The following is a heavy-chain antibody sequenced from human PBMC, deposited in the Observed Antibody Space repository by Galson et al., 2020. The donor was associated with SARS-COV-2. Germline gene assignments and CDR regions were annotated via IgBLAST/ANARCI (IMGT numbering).Heavy chain of an antibody. CDR2: IVVGSGKT. J-gene: IGHJ4*02. V-gene: IGHV1-58*01. D-gene: IGHD6-6*01. CDR3: AAFIARPAY. Sequence: SVSVSCKPSRFTFTTSAVPWVRQAPGPRLKGLGWIVVGSGKTNHAQKFQERVSITSDMSTTTAYMELGRLRYEDPSVHYCAAFIARPAYWGQGTLVTVSS. CDR1: RFTFTTSA.